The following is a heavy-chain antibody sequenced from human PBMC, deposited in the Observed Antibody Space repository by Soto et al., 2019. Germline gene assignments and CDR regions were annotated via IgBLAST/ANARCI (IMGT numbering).Heavy chain of an antibody. CDR1: GGSISSYY. D-gene: IGHD3-10*01. CDR3: ARRYGSGRGDP. V-gene: IGHV4-59*01. Sequence: QVQLQESGPGLVKPSETLSLTCTVSGGSISSYYWSWIRQPPGKGLEWIGYIYYSGSTNYNPSLKSRVTISVDTSKTQLSLKRSSVTAADTAVYYCARRYGSGRGDPWGQGTLVTVSS. CDR2: IYYSGST. J-gene: IGHJ5*02.